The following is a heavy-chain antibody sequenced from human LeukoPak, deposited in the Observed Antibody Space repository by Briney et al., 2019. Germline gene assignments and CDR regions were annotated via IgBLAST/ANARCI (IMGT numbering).Heavy chain of an antibody. D-gene: IGHD2-15*01. J-gene: IGHJ4*02. V-gene: IGHV1-69*13. CDR1: GGTFSSYA. Sequence: SVKVSCKASGGTFSSYAISWVRQAPGQGLEWMGGIIPIFGTANYAQKFQGRVTITADESTSTAYMELSSLRSEDTAVYYCARGYCSGGSCYSTQIDYWGQGTLVTVSS. CDR2: IIPIFGTA. CDR3: ARGYCSGGSCYSTQIDY.